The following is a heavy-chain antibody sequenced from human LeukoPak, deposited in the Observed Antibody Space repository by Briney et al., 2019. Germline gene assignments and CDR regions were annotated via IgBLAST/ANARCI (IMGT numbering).Heavy chain of an antibody. CDR2: ISGSGGST. J-gene: IGHJ3*02. D-gene: IGHD1-26*01. CDR3: ARYSGSYHDAFDI. Sequence: PGGSLRLPCAASGFTFSNYAMSWVRQAPGKGLEWVSAISGSGGSTYYADSVKGRFTISRDNSKNTLYLQMNSLRAEDAAVYYCARYSGSYHDAFDIWGQGTMVTVSS. CDR1: GFTFSNYA. V-gene: IGHV3-23*01.